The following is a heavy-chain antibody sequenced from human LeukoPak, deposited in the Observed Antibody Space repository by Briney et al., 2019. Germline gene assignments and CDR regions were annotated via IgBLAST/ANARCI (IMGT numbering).Heavy chain of an antibody. CDR1: GYTFTSYD. J-gene: IGHJ4*02. CDR2: MNPNSGNT. D-gene: IGHD3-22*01. V-gene: IGHV1-8*01. Sequence: GASVKVSCKASGYTFTSYDINWVRQATGQGLEWMGWMNPNSGNTGYAQKFQGRVTMTRNTSISTAYMELSSLRSEDTAVYYCARGRYYDSSGHRRILPDCWGQGTLVTVSS. CDR3: ARGRYYDSSGHRRILPDC.